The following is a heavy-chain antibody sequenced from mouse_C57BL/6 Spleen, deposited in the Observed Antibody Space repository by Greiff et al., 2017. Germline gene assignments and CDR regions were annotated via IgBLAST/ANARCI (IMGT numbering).Heavy chain of an antibody. V-gene: IGHV1-69*01. J-gene: IGHJ1*03. CDR2: IDPSDSYT. Sequence: QVQLQQPGAELVMPGASVKLSCKASGYTFTSYWMHWVKQRPGQGLEWIGEIDPSDSYTNYNQKFKGKSTLTVDKSSSTAYMQLSSLTSEDSAVYYCARGYGKDWYFDVWGTGTTVTVSS. D-gene: IGHD2-1*01. CDR3: ARGYGKDWYFDV. CDR1: GYTFTSYW.